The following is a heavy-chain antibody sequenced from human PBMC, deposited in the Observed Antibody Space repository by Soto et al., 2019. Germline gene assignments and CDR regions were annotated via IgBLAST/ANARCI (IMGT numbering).Heavy chain of an antibody. CDR1: GYSFTNND. V-gene: IGHV1-8*01. J-gene: IGHJ5*02. D-gene: IGHD3-16*01. CDR3: ARMATFGSLNWFDP. CDR2: MNPGSGDT. Sequence: ASVKVSCKASGYSFTNNDVTWVRQATGQGLEWMGWMNPGSGDTGYVQKFQGRVTMTRDISIATAYMELSSLRSDDTAIYYCARMATFGSLNWFDPWGQGTLVTV.